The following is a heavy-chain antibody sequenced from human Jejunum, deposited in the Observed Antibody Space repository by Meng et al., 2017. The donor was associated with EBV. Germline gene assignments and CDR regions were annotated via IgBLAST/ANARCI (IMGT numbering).Heavy chain of an antibody. D-gene: IGHD1-26*01. Sequence: QLQESGPGLVKPSETLSLTCTVSGGPISSSSYYWGWIRQPPGKGLEWIGTYYNSGSTYYNPSLKSRVTISVDTSKNQFSLKLISVTAADTAAYYCARQGPSGRTFDYWGQGTLVTVSS. V-gene: IGHV4-39*01. CDR3: ARQGPSGRTFDY. J-gene: IGHJ4*02. CDR1: GGPISSSSYY. CDR2: YYNSGST.